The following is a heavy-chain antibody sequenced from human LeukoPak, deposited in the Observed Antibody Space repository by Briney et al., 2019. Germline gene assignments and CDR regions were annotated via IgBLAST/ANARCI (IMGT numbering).Heavy chain of an antibody. D-gene: IGHD3-22*01. V-gene: IGHV5-10-1*01. Sequence: GESLKISSKGSGYSFSSYWISWVRQMPGKGREWRGSIDPSYSYTNYSPSFQGHVTISADKSINTAYLQWSSLKASDTAMYYCARHYYDISGGLDSWGQGTLVTVSS. CDR2: IDPSYSYT. CDR1: GYSFSSYW. CDR3: ARHYYDISGGLDS. J-gene: IGHJ4*02.